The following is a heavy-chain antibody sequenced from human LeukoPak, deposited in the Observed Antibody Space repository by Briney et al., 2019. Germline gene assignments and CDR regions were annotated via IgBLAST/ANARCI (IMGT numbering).Heavy chain of an antibody. CDR2: ISYDGSNK. D-gene: IGHD3-10*01. Sequence: HPGRSLRLSCAASGFTFRSYAMHWFRQAPGKGLEWVAVISYDGSNKYYADSVKGRFTISRDNSKNTLNIQMNSLQGEDTAVYYCARGDRGLGYWGQGTLVTVSS. CDR3: ARGDRGLGY. J-gene: IGHJ4*02. V-gene: IGHV3-30-3*01. CDR1: GFTFRSYA.